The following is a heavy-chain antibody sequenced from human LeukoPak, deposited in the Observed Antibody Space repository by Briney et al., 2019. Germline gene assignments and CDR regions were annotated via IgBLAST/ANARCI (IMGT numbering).Heavy chain of an antibody. CDR2: ISSSGSTI. J-gene: IGHJ4*02. Sequence: GGSLRLSCAASGFSFSSYEMNWVRQAPGKGLEWVSYISSSGSTIYYADSVKGRFTISRDNAKNSLYLQMNSLRAEDTAVYYGARARMTTAGGVFDYWGQGTLVTVSS. CDR1: GFSFSSYE. CDR3: ARARMTTAGGVFDY. V-gene: IGHV3-48*03. D-gene: IGHD6-13*01.